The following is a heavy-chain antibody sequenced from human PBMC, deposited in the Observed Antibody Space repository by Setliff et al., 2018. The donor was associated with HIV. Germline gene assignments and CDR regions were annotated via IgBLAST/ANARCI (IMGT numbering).Heavy chain of an antibody. D-gene: IGHD3-22*01. CDR3: SRIPNHSSGFDY. CDR2: IVPILNTG. V-gene: IGHV1-69*13. J-gene: IGHJ4*02. CDR1: GGTFRSHE. Sequence: SVKVSCKASGGTFRSHEISWVRQAPGQGLEWMGGIVPILNTGNYAPKFQGRVTITADESTTTAYMELSSLRSEDTAVYYCSRIPNHSSGFDYWGQGTPVTVSS.